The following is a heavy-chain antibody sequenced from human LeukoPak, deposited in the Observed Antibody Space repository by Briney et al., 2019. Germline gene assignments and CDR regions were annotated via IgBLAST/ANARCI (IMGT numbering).Heavy chain of an antibody. Sequence: SETLSLTCTVSGGSISSSSYYWGWIRQPPGKGLEWIGSIYYSGSTYYNPSLKSRVTISVDTSKNQFSLKLSSVTAADTAVYYCASLYYYDSSGYSAAYWGQGTLVTVSS. J-gene: IGHJ4*02. V-gene: IGHV4-39*07. CDR2: IYYSGST. CDR1: GGSISSSSYY. D-gene: IGHD3-22*01. CDR3: ASLYYYDSSGYSAAY.